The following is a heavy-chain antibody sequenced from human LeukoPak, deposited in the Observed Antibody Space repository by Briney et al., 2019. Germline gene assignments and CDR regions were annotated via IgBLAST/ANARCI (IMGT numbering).Heavy chain of an antibody. CDR3: ARDVGYCSSTSCYSSGWYDY. Sequence: SETLSLTSTVSGGSISSGSYYWSWIRQPAGKGLEWIGRIYTSGSTNYNPSLKSRVTISVDTSKNQFSLKLSSVTAADTAVYYCARDVGYCSSTSCYSSGWYDYWGQGTLVTVSS. CDR2: IYTSGST. D-gene: IGHD2-2*02. V-gene: IGHV4-61*02. J-gene: IGHJ4*02. CDR1: GGSISSGSYY.